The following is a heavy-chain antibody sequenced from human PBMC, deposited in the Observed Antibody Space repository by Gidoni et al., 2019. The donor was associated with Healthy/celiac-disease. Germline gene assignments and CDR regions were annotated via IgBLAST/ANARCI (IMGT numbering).Heavy chain of an antibody. D-gene: IGHD3-3*01. CDR2: ISGSGGST. CDR1: GFTFRSYA. J-gene: IGHJ4*02. CDR3: AKTWSGYFPGLDY. Sequence: EVQLVESGGGLVQPGGSLRPSCAASGFTFRSYARSWVRQAPGKGLVWVSAISGSGGSTYYAGSVKGRFTISRDNSKHTLYLQMNSLRDEDTSVYYCAKTWSGYFPGLDYWGQGTLVTVSS. V-gene: IGHV3-23*04.